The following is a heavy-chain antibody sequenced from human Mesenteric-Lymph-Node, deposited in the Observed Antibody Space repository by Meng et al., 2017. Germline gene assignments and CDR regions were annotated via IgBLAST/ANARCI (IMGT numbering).Heavy chain of an antibody. CDR3: ARDGYYDSSGYPDC. Sequence: ETLSLTCTVSGGSISSYYWSWIRQPAGKGLEWIGRIYTSGSTNYNPSLKSRVTMSVDTSKNQFSLKLSSVTAADTAVYYCARDGYYDSSGYPDCWGQGTLVTVSS. CDR2: IYTSGST. J-gene: IGHJ4*02. CDR1: GGSISSYY. V-gene: IGHV4-4*07. D-gene: IGHD3-22*01.